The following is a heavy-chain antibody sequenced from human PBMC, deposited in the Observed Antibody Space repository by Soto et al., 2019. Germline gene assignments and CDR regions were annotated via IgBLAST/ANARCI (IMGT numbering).Heavy chain of an antibody. V-gene: IGHV5-51*01. Sequence: GESLKISCKGSGYSFTSYWIGWVRQMPGKGLEWMGIIYPGDSDTRYSPSFQGQVTISADKSINTAYLQWSSLKASDTAMYYCARHLTGTRYYYYYMDVWGKGTTVTVSS. D-gene: IGHD1-7*01. J-gene: IGHJ6*03. CDR1: GYSFTSYW. CDR2: IYPGDSDT. CDR3: ARHLTGTRYYYYYMDV.